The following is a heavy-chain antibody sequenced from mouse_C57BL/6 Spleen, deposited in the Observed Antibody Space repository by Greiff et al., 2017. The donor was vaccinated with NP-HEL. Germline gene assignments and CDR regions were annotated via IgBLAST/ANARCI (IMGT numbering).Heavy chain of an antibody. CDR1: GFTFSSYA. D-gene: IGHD2-5*01. V-gene: IGHV5-4*03. Sequence: EVKLVESGGGLVKPGGSLKLSCAASGFTFSSYAMSWVRQTPEKRLEWVATISDGGSYTYYPDNVKGRFTISRDNAKNNLYLQLSHLKSEDTAMYYCARGEYYSSPFAYWGQGTLVTVSA. CDR2: ISDGGSYT. J-gene: IGHJ3*01. CDR3: ARGEYYSSPFAY.